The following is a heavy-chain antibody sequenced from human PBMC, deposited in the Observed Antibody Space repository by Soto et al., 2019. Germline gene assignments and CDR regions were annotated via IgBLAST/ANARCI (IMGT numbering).Heavy chain of an antibody. J-gene: IGHJ4*02. CDR2: ISYTGRT. CDR1: GGSISSYY. V-gene: IGHV4-59*01. CDR3: ARGSSGYSYG. D-gene: IGHD5-18*01. Sequence: QVKLQESGPGLVKPSETLSLTCTVSGGSISSYYWSWIRQPPGKGLEWIGYISYTGRTNYNPTLKSRVTISVDTSKNQFSLKLSSVTAADTAVYYCARGSSGYSYGWGQGTLVTVSS.